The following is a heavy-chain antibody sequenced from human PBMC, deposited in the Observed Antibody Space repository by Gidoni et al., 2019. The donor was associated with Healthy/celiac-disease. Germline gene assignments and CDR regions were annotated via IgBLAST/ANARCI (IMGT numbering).Heavy chain of an antibody. CDR3: ARPPPENPYYYYGLDV. J-gene: IGHJ6*02. Sequence: EVQLVASGGGVVQPGGSWRVSCEAQGFTVSSNYMSWVVRSTGKGLEWVLVISSGGRTYYADSVKGRFTISRDNSKNTLYLQINSLRAEDTAVYYCARPPPENPYYYYGLDVWGHGTPVTVPS. V-gene: IGHV3-66*04. CDR2: ISSGGRT. CDR1: GFTVSSNY.